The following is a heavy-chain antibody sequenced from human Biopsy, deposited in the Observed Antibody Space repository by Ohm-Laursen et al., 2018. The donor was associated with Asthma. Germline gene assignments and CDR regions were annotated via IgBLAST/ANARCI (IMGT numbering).Heavy chain of an antibody. J-gene: IGHJ4*02. CDR1: GFTFSNAW. CDR3: TTGIDY. V-gene: IGHV3-15*01. CDR2: IKSKTDGGTT. Sequence: SLRLSCAASGFTFSNAWMSWVRQAPGKGLEWVDRIKSKTDGGTTDYAAPVKGRFTISRDDSKNTLYLQMNSLKTEDTAVYYCTTGIDYWGQGTLVTVSS.